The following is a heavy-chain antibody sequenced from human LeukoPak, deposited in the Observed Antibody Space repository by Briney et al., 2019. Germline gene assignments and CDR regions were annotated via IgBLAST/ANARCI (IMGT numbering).Heavy chain of an antibody. CDR2: IYYTGRT. D-gene: IGHD5-24*01. CDR1: GGPISVDY. CDR3: ARDRLQLQS. V-gene: IGHV4-59*01. Sequence: SETLSLTCIVSGGPISVDYWNWIRQAPGKGLEWIGYIYYTGRTKYNPSRASRLTISIDTSKSQFSLRLTSVTAADTAVYYCARDRLQLQSWGQGTLVTVSS. J-gene: IGHJ5*02.